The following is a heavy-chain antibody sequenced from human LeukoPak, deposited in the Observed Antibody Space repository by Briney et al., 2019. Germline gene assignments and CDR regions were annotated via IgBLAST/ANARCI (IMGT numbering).Heavy chain of an antibody. CDR1: GGSISSYY. Sequence: SETLSLTCTVSGGSISSYYGSWIRQPAGKGLEWIGRIYTSGSTNYNPSLNSRITMSVDTSKNQFSLKLSSVTAADTAVYYCARYCNSIDCHHWHFDLWGRGTLVTVSS. CDR3: ARYCNSIDCHHWHFDL. J-gene: IGHJ2*01. CDR2: IYTSGST. V-gene: IGHV4-4*07. D-gene: IGHD2/OR15-2a*01.